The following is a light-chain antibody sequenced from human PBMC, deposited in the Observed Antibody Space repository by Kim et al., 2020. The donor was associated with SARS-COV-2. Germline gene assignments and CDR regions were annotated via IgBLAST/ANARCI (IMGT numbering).Light chain of an antibody. CDR1: KLGDKY. Sequence: SYELTQPPSVSVSPGQTASITCSGDKLGDKYACWYQQKPGQSPVLVIYQDSKRPSGIPERFSGSNSGNTATLTISGTQAMDEADYYCQAWDSSTVVFGGGTQLIVL. CDR3: QAWDSSTVV. J-gene: IGLJ2*01. V-gene: IGLV3-1*01. CDR2: QDS.